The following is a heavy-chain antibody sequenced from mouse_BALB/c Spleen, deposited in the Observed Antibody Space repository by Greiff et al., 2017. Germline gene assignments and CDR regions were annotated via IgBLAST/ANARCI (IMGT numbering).Heavy chain of an antibody. Sequence: EVKLQESGPSLVKPSQTLSLSCSVTGDSITSGYWNWIRKFPGNKLEYMGYISYSGSTYYNPSLKSRISITRDTSKNQYYLQLNSVTTEDTATYYCARYYGNYYAMDYWGQGTSVTVSS. CDR1: GDSITSGY. CDR3: ARYYGNYYAMDY. CDR2: ISYSGST. D-gene: IGHD2-1*01. V-gene: IGHV3-8*02. J-gene: IGHJ4*01.